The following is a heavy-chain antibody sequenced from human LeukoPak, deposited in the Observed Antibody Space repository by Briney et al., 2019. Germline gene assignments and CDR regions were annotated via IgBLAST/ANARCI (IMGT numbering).Heavy chain of an antibody. Sequence: PGGSLRLSCAASGFTFSSYGMHWVRQSPGKGLEWVAFIRCDGSNKYYADSVKGRFTISRDNSKNTLYLQMNSLRAEDTAVYYCAKGLQWLDYSYYMDVWGKGTTVTVSS. CDR1: GFTFSSYG. V-gene: IGHV3-30*02. D-gene: IGHD6-19*01. CDR2: IRCDGSNK. CDR3: AKGLQWLDYSYYMDV. J-gene: IGHJ6*03.